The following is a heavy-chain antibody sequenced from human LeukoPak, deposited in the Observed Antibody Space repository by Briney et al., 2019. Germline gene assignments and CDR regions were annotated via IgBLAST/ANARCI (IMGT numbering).Heavy chain of an antibody. V-gene: IGHV3-33*06. J-gene: IGHJ4*02. CDR2: TWYDGSSR. CDR3: AKSGYCSSTSCRPFDY. Sequence: GGSLRLSCAASGFPFSSYGMHWVRQAPGKGLEWVALTWYDGSSRYYADSVKGRFTISRDNSKNTLYLQMNSLRAEDTAVYYCAKSGYCSSTSCRPFDYWGQGTLVTVSS. D-gene: IGHD2-2*03. CDR1: GFPFSSYG.